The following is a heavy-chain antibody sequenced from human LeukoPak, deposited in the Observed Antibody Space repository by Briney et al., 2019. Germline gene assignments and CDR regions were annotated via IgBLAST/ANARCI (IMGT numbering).Heavy chain of an antibody. Sequence: PGGSLRLSCAASGFTFSSYGMHWVRQAPGKGLEWVAFMRYDGSIKYYADSVKGRFTISRDNSKNTLYVQMNSLRAEDTAVYYCARSPEYYDYVWGSYRYEGIGYWGQGTLVTVSS. CDR2: MRYDGSIK. D-gene: IGHD3-16*02. V-gene: IGHV3-33*01. CDR3: ARSPEYYDYVWGSYRYEGIGY. J-gene: IGHJ4*02. CDR1: GFTFSSYG.